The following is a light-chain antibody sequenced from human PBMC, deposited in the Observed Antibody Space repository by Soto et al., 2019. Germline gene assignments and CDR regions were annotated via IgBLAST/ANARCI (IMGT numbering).Light chain of an antibody. Sequence: EIVMTQSPATLSVSPGERATLSCRASQGIGSTLAWYQQKPGQTPRLLIYGASTRATGVPARFSGSGSGTEFTLTINSLQSEDFAVYYCQRYTNWPLTFGGGTKVEIK. CDR3: QRYTNWPLT. CDR2: GAS. J-gene: IGKJ4*01. CDR1: QGIGST. V-gene: IGKV3-15*01.